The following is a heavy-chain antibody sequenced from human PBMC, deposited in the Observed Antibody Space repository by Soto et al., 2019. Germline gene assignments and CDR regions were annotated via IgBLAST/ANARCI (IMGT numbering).Heavy chain of an antibody. J-gene: IGHJ4*02. D-gene: IGHD2-15*01. CDR1: GGSISSGGYY. CDR2: IYYSGST. Sequence: SETLSLTCSVSGGSISSGGYYWSWIRQHPGKGLEWIGYIYYSGSTYYNPSLKSRVTISVDTSKNQFSLKLSSVTAADTAVYYCARHTPAISISDHWGQGTLVTVSS. CDR3: ARHTPAISISDH. V-gene: IGHV4-39*01.